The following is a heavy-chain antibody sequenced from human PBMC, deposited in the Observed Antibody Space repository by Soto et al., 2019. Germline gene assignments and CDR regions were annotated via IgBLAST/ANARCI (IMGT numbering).Heavy chain of an antibody. V-gene: IGHV5-51*01. D-gene: IGHD3-10*01. CDR3: ARLGTMVRGVMSYYYYGMDV. CDR1: GYSFTSYW. J-gene: IGHJ6*02. Sequence: GESLKISCKGSGYSFTSYWIGWVRQMLGKGLEWMGIIYPGDSDTRYSPSFQGQVTISADKSISTAYLQWSSLKASDTAMYYCARLGTMVRGVMSYYYYGMDVWGQGTTVTVSS. CDR2: IYPGDSDT.